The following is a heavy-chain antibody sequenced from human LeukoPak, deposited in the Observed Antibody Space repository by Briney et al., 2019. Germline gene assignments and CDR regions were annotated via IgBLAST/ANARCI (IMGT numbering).Heavy chain of an antibody. D-gene: IGHD3-10*01. CDR1: GYTFTSYG. V-gene: IGHV1-18*01. J-gene: IGHJ3*02. Sequence: ASVKVSCKASGYTFTSYGISWVRQAPGQGLEWMGWISAYNGNTNYAQKLQGRVTMTTDTSTSTAYMELRSLRSDDTAVYYCARDRLLWFGELLNDAFDIWGQGTMVTVSS. CDR3: ARDRLLWFGELLNDAFDI. CDR2: ISAYNGNT.